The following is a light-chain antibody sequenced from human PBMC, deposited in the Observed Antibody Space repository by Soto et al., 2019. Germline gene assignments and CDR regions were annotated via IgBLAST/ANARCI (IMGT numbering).Light chain of an antibody. CDR1: QSVLYSSNNKNY. V-gene: IGKV4-1*01. CDR2: WAS. CDR3: QQYYSTPLA. Sequence: DIVMTQSPLSLPVTPGEPASISCRSSQSVLYSSNNKNYLAWYQQKPRQPPKLLIYWASTRESGVPDRFSGSGSGTDFTLTISSLQAEDVAVYYCQQYYSTPLAFGQGTKVEIK. J-gene: IGKJ1*01.